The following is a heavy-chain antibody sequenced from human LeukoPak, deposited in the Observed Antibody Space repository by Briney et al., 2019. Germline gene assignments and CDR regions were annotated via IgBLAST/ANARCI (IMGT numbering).Heavy chain of an antibody. CDR2: ISSSVVTI. J-gene: IGHJ4*02. CDR1: GFTFHIFE. D-gene: IGHD4-17*01. V-gene: IGHV3-48*03. CDR3: ARGGTTIDY. Sequence: PGGSLRLSCAASGFTFHIFEMNWVRQAPGKGLEWLSYISSSVVTIYYADSVKGRFTISRDNAKNSLYLQMNSLRAENTAVYECARGGTTIDYWGQGTLVTVSS.